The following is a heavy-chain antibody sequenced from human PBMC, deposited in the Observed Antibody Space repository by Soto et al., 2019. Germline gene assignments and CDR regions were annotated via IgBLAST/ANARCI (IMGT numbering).Heavy chain of an antibody. J-gene: IGHJ2*01. CDR3: ARGGGYFDL. V-gene: IGHV3-30*04. Sequence: QVQLVESGGGVFQPGRSLRLSCAASGFTFSTYPMHWVRQAPGKGLEWVAVISYDGRNKYYADSVKGRFTISRDNSKNTLYLQMNSLRAEDTAVYYCARGGGYFDLWGRGTLVTVSS. CDR2: ISYDGRNK. D-gene: IGHD3-16*01. CDR1: GFTFSTYP.